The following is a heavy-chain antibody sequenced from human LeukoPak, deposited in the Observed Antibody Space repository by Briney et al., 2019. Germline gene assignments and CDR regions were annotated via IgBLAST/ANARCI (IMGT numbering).Heavy chain of an antibody. D-gene: IGHD1-26*01. CDR3: VRLIVGASDY. J-gene: IGHJ4*02. CDR2: IKQDGSEK. CDR1: EFTFSNYW. V-gene: IGHV3-7*01. Sequence: PGGSLRLSCAASEFTFSNYWMSWVRQAPGKGLEWVANIKQDGSEKYYVDSVKGRFTISRDNAKNSLNLQMNSLRAEDTAVYYCVRLIVGASDYWGQGTLVTVSS.